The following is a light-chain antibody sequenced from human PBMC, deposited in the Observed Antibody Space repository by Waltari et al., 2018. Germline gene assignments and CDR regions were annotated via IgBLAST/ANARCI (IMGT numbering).Light chain of an antibody. CDR3: QQGNSNPRT. J-gene: IGKJ1*01. V-gene: IGKV1-39*01. Sequence: DIQMSQSPSSLSASVGDRVTITCRASQGISSYLNWYQQKPGKAPKLLIYYANSLASGVPSRVSGSGSGTEFTLTISSLQPEDFATYYCQQGNSNPRTFGQGTKVEIK. CDR1: QGISSY. CDR2: YAN.